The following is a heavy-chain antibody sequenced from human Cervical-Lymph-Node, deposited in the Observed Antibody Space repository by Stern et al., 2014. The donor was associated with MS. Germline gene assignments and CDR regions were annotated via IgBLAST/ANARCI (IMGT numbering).Heavy chain of an antibody. V-gene: IGHV1-2*02. Sequence: QVQLVQSGAEVKKPGASVKVSCKASGYTFSDHYMHWVRQAPGQGLEWMGWVNAKSGITNYAQKFKGRVTMPRDTSISTAYMELSSLRSDDTAVYYCARELNWNDIFTNVFDIWGQGTMVTVSS. D-gene: IGHD1-20*01. J-gene: IGHJ3*02. CDR2: VNAKSGIT. CDR1: GYTFSDHY. CDR3: ARELNWNDIFTNVFDI.